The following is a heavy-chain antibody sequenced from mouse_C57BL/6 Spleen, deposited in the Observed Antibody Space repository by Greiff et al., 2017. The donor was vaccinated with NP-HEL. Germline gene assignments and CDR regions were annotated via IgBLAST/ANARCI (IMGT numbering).Heavy chain of an antibody. CDR2: INPYNGDT. V-gene: IGHV1-20*01. CDR1: GYSFTGYF. CDR3: ARRDGSKNAMDY. Sequence: EVQLQQSGPELVKPGDSVKISCKASGYSFTGYFMNWVMQSHGKSLEWIGRINPYNGDTFYNQKFKGKATLTVDKSSSTAHMELRSLTSEDSAVYYCARRDGSKNAMDYWGQGTSVTVSS. J-gene: IGHJ4*01. D-gene: IGHD2-3*01.